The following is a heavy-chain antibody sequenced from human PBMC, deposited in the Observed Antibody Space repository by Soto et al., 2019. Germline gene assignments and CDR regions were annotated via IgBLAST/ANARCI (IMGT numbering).Heavy chain of an antibody. CDR1: GGSVSSGSYY. D-gene: IGHD3-22*01. Sequence: QVQLQESGPGLVKPSETLSLTCTVSGGSVSSGSYYWSWIRQPPGKGLVWIGYIYYSGSTNYNPSLKSRVTISVDTSKNQFSLKLSSVTAADTAVYYCARGGNYYDSSGEIDYWGQGTLVTVSS. CDR2: IYYSGST. CDR3: ARGGNYYDSSGEIDY. J-gene: IGHJ4*02. V-gene: IGHV4-61*01.